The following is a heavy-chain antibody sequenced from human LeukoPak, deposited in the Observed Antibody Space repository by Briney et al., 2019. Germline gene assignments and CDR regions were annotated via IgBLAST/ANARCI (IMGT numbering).Heavy chain of an antibody. CDR1: GASITNSY. CDR3: ANSYDGKIIPFDN. D-gene: IGHD4-23*01. V-gene: IGHV4-4*09. Sequence: SETLSLTCTVSGASITNSYWNWVRQPPGKGLEWIGYIYSSGSTNYNPSLKSRVTISLDASKNQFSLKLTSVTAADTAVYYCANSYDGKIIPFDNWGQGALVAFSS. CDR2: IYSSGST. J-gene: IGHJ4*02.